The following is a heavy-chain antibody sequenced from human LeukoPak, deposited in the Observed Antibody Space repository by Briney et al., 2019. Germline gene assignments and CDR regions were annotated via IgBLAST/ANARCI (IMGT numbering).Heavy chain of an antibody. V-gene: IGHV4-59*08. CDR3: ARQSQGIAVAGLDY. Sequence: KTSETLSLTCTVSGGSISSYYWTWIRQPPGKGLEWIGYIYYNGSTNYNPSLKSRVTISLDASKHQFSLKLSSVTAADTAVYYCARQSQGIAVAGLDYWGQGTLVTVSS. D-gene: IGHD6-19*01. CDR2: IYYNGST. J-gene: IGHJ4*02. CDR1: GGSISSYY.